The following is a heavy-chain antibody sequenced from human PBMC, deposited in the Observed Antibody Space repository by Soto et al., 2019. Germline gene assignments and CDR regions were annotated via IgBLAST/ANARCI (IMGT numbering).Heavy chain of an antibody. CDR3: AHTHTTLWYYDGMDV. D-gene: IGHD1-26*01. CDR1: GFSLSTSVVG. J-gene: IGHJ6*02. Sequence: QITFKESGPTLVKPTQTLTLTCTFSGFSLSTSVVGVGWIRQPPGKALEWLALIYWNHDKRYSPSLTSRLTITKDTYKHPVVLTMTNMDPVDTTTSYFAHTHTTLWYYDGMDVWFQVTTVTVAS. V-gene: IGHV2-5*01. CDR2: IYWNHDK.